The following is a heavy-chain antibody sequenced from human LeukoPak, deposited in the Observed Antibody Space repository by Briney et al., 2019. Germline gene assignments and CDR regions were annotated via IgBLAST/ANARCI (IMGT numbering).Heavy chain of an antibody. J-gene: IGHJ4*02. V-gene: IGHV3-30-3*01. CDR1: GFTFSSYA. CDR3: AKELSWDY. D-gene: IGHD3-10*01. CDR2: ISYDGSNK. Sequence: GGSLRLSCAASGFTFSSYAMHWVRQAPGKGLEWVAVISYDGSNKYYADSVKGRFTISRDNSKNTLYLQMNSLRAEDTAVYYCAKELSWDYWGQGTLVTVSS.